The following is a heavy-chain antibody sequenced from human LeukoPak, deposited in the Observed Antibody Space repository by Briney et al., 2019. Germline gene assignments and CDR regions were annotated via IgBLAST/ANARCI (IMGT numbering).Heavy chain of an antibody. CDR1: GGPISSGGYY. CDR2: IYHSGST. J-gene: IGHJ3*02. V-gene: IGHV4-30-2*01. Sequence: SETLSLTCTVSGGPISSGGYYWSWIRQPPGKGLEWIGYIYHSGSTYYNPSLKSRVTISVDTSKNHFSLKLSSVTAADTAVYYCARERANFGVAFEMWGQGTMVVVSS. D-gene: IGHD4/OR15-4a*01. CDR3: ARERANFGVAFEM.